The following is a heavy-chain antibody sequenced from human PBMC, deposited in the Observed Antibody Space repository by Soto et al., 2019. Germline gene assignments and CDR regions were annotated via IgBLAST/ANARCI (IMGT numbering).Heavy chain of an antibody. CDR1: GYTFTGYY. Sequence: GASVXVSCKASGYTFTGYYMHWVRQAPGQGLEWMGWINPNSGGTNYAQKFQGWVTMTRDTSISTAYMELSRLRSDDTAVYYCASSKASGYYFDYWGQGTLVTVSS. V-gene: IGHV1-2*04. CDR2: INPNSGGT. CDR3: ASSKASGYYFDY. J-gene: IGHJ4*02. D-gene: IGHD4-4*01.